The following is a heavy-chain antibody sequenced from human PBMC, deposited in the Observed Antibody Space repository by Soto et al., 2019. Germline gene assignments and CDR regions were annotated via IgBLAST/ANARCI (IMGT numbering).Heavy chain of an antibody. D-gene: IGHD3-22*01. CDR1: GFTFSSYW. CDR3: ARDDWYYYDSSGYFRGGLDDFDI. CDR2: IKQDGSEK. Sequence: GGSLRLSCAASGFTFSSYWMSWVRQAPGKGLEWVANIKQDGSEKYYVDSVKGRFTISRDNAKNSLYLQMNSLRAEDTAVYYCARDDWYYYDSSGYFRGGLDDFDIWGQGTMVTVSS. J-gene: IGHJ3*02. V-gene: IGHV3-7*05.